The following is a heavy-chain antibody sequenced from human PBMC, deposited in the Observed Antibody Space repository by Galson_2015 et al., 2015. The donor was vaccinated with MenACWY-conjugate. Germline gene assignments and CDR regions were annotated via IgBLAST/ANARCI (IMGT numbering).Heavy chain of an antibody. CDR1: GYPLNDYY. CDR3: VRGKFASNLDL. CDR2: INPKTGGT. V-gene: IGHV1-2*06. Sequence: SVKVSCKASGYPLNDYYIHWVRQTPGQGLEWLGRINPKTGGTSSAQTFQGRVTMNTDTSINTVYLDLTSLTSNDTAIYYCVRGKFASNLDLWGQGTQVAVSS. J-gene: IGHJ4*02.